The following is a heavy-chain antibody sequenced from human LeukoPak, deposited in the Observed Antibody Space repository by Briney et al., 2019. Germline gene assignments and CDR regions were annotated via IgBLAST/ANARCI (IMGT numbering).Heavy chain of an antibody. CDR3: ARGSVRRAALLSY. J-gene: IGHJ4*02. CDR2: INPNSGGT. CDR1: GYTFTGYY. Sequence: GASVKVSCKASGYTFTGYYMHWVRQAPGQGLEWMGWINPNSGGTNYAQKFQGRVTMTRDTSISTAYMELSRLRSDDTAVYYCARGSVRRAALLSYWGQGTLVTVSS. V-gene: IGHV1-2*02. D-gene: IGHD6-6*01.